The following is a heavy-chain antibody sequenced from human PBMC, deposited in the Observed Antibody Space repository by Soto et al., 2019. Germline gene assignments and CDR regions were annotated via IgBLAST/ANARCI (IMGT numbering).Heavy chain of an antibody. Sequence: SPTLSLTCAISGDSVFSDSDAWNWIRQSPSRGLEWLGRTYYRSKWYNDYAVSVKSRITINPDTSKNQFSLQLNSVTPEDTAVYYCARMPRSHYGMDVWGQGTTVTVSS. CDR3: ARMPRSHYGMDV. CDR1: GDSVFSDSDA. V-gene: IGHV6-1*01. J-gene: IGHJ6*02. D-gene: IGHD2-2*01. CDR2: TYYRSKWYN.